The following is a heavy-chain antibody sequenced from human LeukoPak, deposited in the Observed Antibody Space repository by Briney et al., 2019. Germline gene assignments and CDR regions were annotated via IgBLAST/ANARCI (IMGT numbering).Heavy chain of an antibody. CDR2: ISSSSSYI. CDR3: ARVSTGYSSWGFDP. Sequence: GGSLRLSCAASGFTFSSYRMNWVRQAPGKGLEWVSSISSSSSYIYYADSVKGRFTISRDNAKNSLYLQMNSLRAEDTAVYYCARVSTGYSSWGFDPWGQGTLVTVSS. J-gene: IGHJ5*02. CDR1: GFTFSSYR. V-gene: IGHV3-21*01. D-gene: IGHD6-13*01.